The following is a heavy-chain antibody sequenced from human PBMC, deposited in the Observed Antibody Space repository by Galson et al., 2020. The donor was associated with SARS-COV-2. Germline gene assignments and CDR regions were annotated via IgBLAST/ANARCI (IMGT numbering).Heavy chain of an antibody. CDR1: GFTSSSYW. Sequence: GSLRLSCAASGFTSSSYWMHWVRQAPGKGLVWVSRINSDGSDTRYADSVKGRFTISRDNAKNTLYLQMNSLRGEDTAVYYCGCESDKWLIDYWGQGTPVTVSS. J-gene: IGHJ4*02. CDR2: INSDGSDT. V-gene: IGHV3-74*01. D-gene: IGHD2-8*01. CDR3: GCESDKWLIDY.